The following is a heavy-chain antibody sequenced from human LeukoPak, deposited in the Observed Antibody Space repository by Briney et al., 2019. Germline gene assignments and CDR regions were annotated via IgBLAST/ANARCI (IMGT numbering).Heavy chain of an antibody. D-gene: IGHD6-6*01. CDR1: GFTFSSYS. V-gene: IGHV3-21*01. CDR2: ISSSSSYM. J-gene: IGHJ4*02. Sequence: GGSLRLSCAASGFTFSSYSMNWVRQAPGKGLEWVSSISSSSSYMYYADSVKGRFTISRDNAKNSLYLQMNSLRAEDTAVYYCAREEYSSSSGFDYWGQGTLVTVSS. CDR3: AREEYSSSSGFDY.